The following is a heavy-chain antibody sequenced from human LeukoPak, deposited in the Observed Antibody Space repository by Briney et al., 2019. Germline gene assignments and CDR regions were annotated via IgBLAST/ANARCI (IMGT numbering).Heavy chain of an antibody. D-gene: IGHD3-10*01. CDR2: ISYDGSNK. Sequence: GGSLRLSCAASGFTFSSYAMHWVRQAPGKGLEWVAVISYDGSNKYYADSVKGRFTISRDNSKNTLYLQMNSLRAEDTAVYYCARDPTFAGIRGVPFDYWGQGTLVTVSS. CDR1: GFTFSSYA. CDR3: ARDPTFAGIRGVPFDY. J-gene: IGHJ4*02. V-gene: IGHV3-30*04.